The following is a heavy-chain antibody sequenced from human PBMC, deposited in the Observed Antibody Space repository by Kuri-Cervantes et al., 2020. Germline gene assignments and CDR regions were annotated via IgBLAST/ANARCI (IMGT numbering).Heavy chain of an antibody. CDR2: IYYSGST. V-gene: IGHV4-59*08. J-gene: IGHJ4*02. CDR1: GGSISSYY. CDR3: ARQKQQLVWNYFDY. Sequence: SETLSLTCTVSGGSISSYYWSWIRQPPGKGLERIGSIYYSGSTYYNPSLKSRVTISVDTSKNQFSLKLSSVTAADTAVYYCARQKQQLVWNYFDYWGQGTLVTVSS. D-gene: IGHD6-13*01.